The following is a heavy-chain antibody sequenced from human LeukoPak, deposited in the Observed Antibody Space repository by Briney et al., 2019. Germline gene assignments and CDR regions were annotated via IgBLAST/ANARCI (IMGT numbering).Heavy chain of an antibody. Sequence: PSETLSLTCSVSGDSISTSDYWWGWLRQPPGGGLDWIGSVFYTGNTHYKASLQSRVTISVDTSKNQFSLELSSVTAADTAVFYCARQRGIGSWSFDYWGLGTLVSVSS. V-gene: IGHV4-39*01. D-gene: IGHD2-15*01. CDR3: ARQRGIGSWSFDY. CDR2: VFYTGNT. CDR1: GDSISTSDYW. J-gene: IGHJ4*02.